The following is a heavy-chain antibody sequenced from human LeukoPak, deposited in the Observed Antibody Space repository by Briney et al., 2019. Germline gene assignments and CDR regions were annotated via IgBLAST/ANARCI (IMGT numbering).Heavy chain of an antibody. Sequence: SETLSLTCTVSGGSISSYYWSWIRQPPGKGLEWIGYIYYSGSTNYNPSLKSRVTISVDTSKNQFSLKLSSVTAADTAVYYCARDRYDILTGYHSNWFDPWGQGTLVTVSS. J-gene: IGHJ5*02. V-gene: IGHV4-59*12. CDR2: IYYSGST. CDR3: ARDRYDILTGYHSNWFDP. D-gene: IGHD3-9*01. CDR1: GGSISSYY.